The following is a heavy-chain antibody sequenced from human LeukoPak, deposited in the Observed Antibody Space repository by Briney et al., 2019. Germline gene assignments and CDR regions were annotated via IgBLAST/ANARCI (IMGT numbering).Heavy chain of an antibody. CDR3: ARLRGNYFPDY. D-gene: IGHD2/OR15-2a*01. CDR2: IYYSGSI. Sequence: SETLSLTCTVSGDSISGYYWTWIRQPPGKGLEWIGYIYYSGSINYNPSLKSRITISVDTSKNQFSLRLSSVTAADTAVCYCARLRGNYFPDYWGQGTLVTVSS. V-gene: IGHV4-59*01. CDR1: GDSISGYY. J-gene: IGHJ4*02.